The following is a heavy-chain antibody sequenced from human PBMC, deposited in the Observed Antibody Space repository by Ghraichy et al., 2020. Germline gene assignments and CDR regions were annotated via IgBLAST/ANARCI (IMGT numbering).Heavy chain of an antibody. CDR2: IKSKNDRGTT. Sequence: GGSLRLSCAASGFTFRDAWMIWVRQAPGKGLEWVGRIKSKNDRGTTDYAAPVRGRFAISRVDSKNTLYLQMNSLQTEDTAVYYCTTEGKRGFSDYGHDYWGQGTLVTVSS. J-gene: IGHJ4*02. V-gene: IGHV3-15*01. CDR1: GFTFRDAW. D-gene: IGHD5-12*01. CDR3: TTEGKRGFSDYGHDY.